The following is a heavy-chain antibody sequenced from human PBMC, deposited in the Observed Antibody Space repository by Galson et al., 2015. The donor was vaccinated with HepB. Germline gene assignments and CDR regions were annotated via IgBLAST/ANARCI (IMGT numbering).Heavy chain of an antibody. CDR2: ISYDGSNK. Sequence: SLRLSCAASGFTFSSYAMHWVRQAPGKGLEWVAVISYDGSNKYYADSVKGRFTISRDNSKNTLYLQMNSLRAEDTAVYYCARDLTASAPNWGQGTLVTVSS. J-gene: IGHJ4*02. V-gene: IGHV3-30*04. D-gene: IGHD2-21*02. CDR3: ARDLTASAPN. CDR1: GFTFSSYA.